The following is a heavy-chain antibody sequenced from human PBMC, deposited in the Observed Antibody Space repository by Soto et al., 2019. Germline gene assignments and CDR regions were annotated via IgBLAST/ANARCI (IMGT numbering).Heavy chain of an antibody. CDR2: IYYSGST. CDR1: GGSISSYY. CDR3: ARDAGYNYPRSAFDI. J-gene: IGHJ3*02. Sequence: SETLSLTCTVSGGSISSYYWSWIRQPPGKGLEWIGYIYYSGSTNYNPSLKSRVTISVDTSKNQFSLKLSSVTAADTAVYYCARDAGYNYPRSAFDIWGQGTMVTVSS. D-gene: IGHD5-12*01. V-gene: IGHV4-59*01.